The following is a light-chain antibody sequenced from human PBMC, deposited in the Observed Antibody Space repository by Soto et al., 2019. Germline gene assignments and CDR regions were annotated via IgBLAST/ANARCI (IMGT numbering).Light chain of an antibody. CDR1: SSDVGGYNY. CDR2: HVS. CDR3: SSYTSTSTYV. J-gene: IGLJ1*01. Sequence: QSVLTQPASVSGSPGQSITISCTGTSSDVGGYNYVSWYQQYPGKAPKLMIYHVSNRPSGVSNRFSGSKSGNSASLTISGLQAEDDADYYCSSYTSTSTYVFGTGTKV. V-gene: IGLV2-14*01.